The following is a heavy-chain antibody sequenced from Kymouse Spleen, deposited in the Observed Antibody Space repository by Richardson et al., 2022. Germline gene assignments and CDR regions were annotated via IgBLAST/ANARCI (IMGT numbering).Heavy chain of an antibody. CDR1: GGSVSSGSYY. V-gene: IGHV4-61*01. Sequence: QVQLQESGPGLVKPSETLSLTCTVSGGSVSSGSYYWSWIRQPPGKGLEWIGYIYYSGSTNYNPSLKSRVTISVDTSKNQFSLKLSSVTAADTAVYYCARGGATYYYALYGMDVWGQGTTVTVSS. CDR3: ARGGATYYYALYGMDV. CDR2: IYYSGST. D-gene: IGHD3-10*01,IGHD3-22*01. J-gene: IGHJ6*02.